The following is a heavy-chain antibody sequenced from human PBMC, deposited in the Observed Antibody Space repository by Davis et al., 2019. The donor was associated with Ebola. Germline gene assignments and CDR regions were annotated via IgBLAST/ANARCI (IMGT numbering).Heavy chain of an antibody. CDR2: INHSGST. D-gene: IGHD5-24*01. CDR3: ASSKRRDGYNWDFDY. J-gene: IGHJ4*02. V-gene: IGHV4-34*01. CDR1: GGSFSGYY. Sequence: PSETLSLTCAVYGGSFSGYYWSWIRQPPGKGLEWIGEINHSGSTNYNPSLKSRVTISVDTSKNQFSLKLSSVTAADTAVYYCASSKRRDGYNWDFDYWGQGTLVTVSS.